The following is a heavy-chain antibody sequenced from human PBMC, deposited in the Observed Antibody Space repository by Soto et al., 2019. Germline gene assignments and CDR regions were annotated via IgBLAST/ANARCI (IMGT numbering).Heavy chain of an antibody. D-gene: IGHD2-2*01. V-gene: IGHV3-66*01. J-gene: IGHJ4*02. CDR2: LYGGGTT. Sequence: EVQLVESGGGLVQPGGSLRLSCAASGFAVSSNYMSWVRQAPGKGLEWVSVLYGGGTTYYADSVKGRFTISRDNSKSALYLQMNSLRVEGTAVYYCASALISASCGFDYWGQGTLVTVSS. CDR1: GFAVSSNY. CDR3: ASALISASCGFDY.